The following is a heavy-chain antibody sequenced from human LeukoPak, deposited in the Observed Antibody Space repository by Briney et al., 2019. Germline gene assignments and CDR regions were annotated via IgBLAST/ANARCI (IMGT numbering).Heavy chain of an antibody. J-gene: IGHJ4*02. V-gene: IGHV1-46*01. CDR3: ARTYDVARFDY. Sequence: ASVKVSCKASGYAFTRHYMHWVRQAPGQGLEWMGLINPSGSSTIYAQKFQGRVTMTRDMSTSTDYMELSSLRSEDTAVYYCARTYDVARFDYWGQGTLVTVSS. D-gene: IGHD5-12*01. CDR1: GYAFTRHY. CDR2: INPSGSST.